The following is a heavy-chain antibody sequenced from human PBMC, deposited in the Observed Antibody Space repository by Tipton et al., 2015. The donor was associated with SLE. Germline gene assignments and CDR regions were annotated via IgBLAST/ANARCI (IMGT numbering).Heavy chain of an antibody. CDR3: AKHDSYGQSGFGY. CDR1: GFTFSSYA. D-gene: IGHD5-18*01. Sequence: SLRLSCAASGFTFSSYAMTWVRQAPGKGLEWVSVIYSGDSSIYYADSVKGRFTISRDNSKNTLYLQMNSLRAEDTAVYYCAKHDSYGQSGFGYWGQGTLVTVSS. V-gene: IGHV3-23*03. CDR2: IYSGDSSI. J-gene: IGHJ4*02.